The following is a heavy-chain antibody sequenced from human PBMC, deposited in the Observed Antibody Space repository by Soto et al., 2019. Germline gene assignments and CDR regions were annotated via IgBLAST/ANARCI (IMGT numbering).Heavy chain of an antibody. V-gene: IGHV3-23*01. CDR2: ISRRGDTT. Sequence: PGGSLRLSCAASGFTFTAYAMSWVRQAPGKGLEWVSVISRRGDTTYYADSVKGRFTISRDNSKNTLYLQMNSLRAEDRAVYYCAXIQAGYDSSCYFSAFDIWGQGTMVTVSS. J-gene: IGHJ3*02. D-gene: IGHD3-22*01. CDR3: AXIQAGYDSSCYFSAFDI. CDR1: GFTFTAYA.